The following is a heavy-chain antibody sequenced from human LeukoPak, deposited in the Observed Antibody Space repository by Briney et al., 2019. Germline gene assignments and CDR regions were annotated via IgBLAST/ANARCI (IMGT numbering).Heavy chain of an antibody. Sequence: KPSETLSLTCNVSGDSITSGGFYWAWIRQSPGKGLEWIGNVYYSGSTQYNPSLRGRVSISMDMTKNQFPLNLNSVSVTDTAIYYCARRDYAAWFDPWGQGTLVTVSS. D-gene: IGHD4/OR15-4a*01. V-gene: IGHV4-39*06. J-gene: IGHJ5*02. CDR3: ARRDYAAWFDP. CDR2: VYYSGST. CDR1: GDSITSGGFY.